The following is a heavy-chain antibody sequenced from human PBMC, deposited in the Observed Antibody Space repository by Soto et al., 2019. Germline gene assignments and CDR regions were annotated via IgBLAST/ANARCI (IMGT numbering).Heavy chain of an antibody. Sequence: SETLSLTCTVSGGSISSSSYYWGWIRQPPGKGLEWIGSIYYSGSTYYNPSLKSRVTISVDTSKNQFSLKLSSVTAADTAVYYCALAAAGTQPFDYWGQGTLVTVSS. D-gene: IGHD6-13*01. CDR3: ALAAAGTQPFDY. V-gene: IGHV4-39*01. CDR2: IYYSGST. J-gene: IGHJ4*02. CDR1: GGSISSSSYY.